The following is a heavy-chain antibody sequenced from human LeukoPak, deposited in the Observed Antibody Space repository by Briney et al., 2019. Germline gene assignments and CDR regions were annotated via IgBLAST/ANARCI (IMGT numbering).Heavy chain of an antibody. J-gene: IGHJ5*02. V-gene: IGHV4-39*07. Sequence: SETLSLTCTVSGGSISSSSYYWGWIRQPPGKGLEWIGSIYYSGNTNYNPSLKSRVTISVDKSKNQFSLNLSSVTAADTAVYYCARGAYGSGTWWFDPWGQGTLVTVS. D-gene: IGHD3-10*01. CDR1: GGSISSSSYY. CDR2: IYYSGNT. CDR3: ARGAYGSGTWWFDP.